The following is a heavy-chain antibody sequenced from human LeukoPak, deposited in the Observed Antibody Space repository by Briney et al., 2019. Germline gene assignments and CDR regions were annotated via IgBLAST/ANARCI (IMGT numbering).Heavy chain of an antibody. J-gene: IGHJ4*02. V-gene: IGHV3-7*01. CDR2: IKLDGTDK. CDR3: ARDQIARYPATFDL. CDR1: GFTFSTHW. D-gene: IGHD6-25*01. Sequence: PGGSLRLSCAASGFTFSTHWMTWVRQAPGKGLECVATIKLDGTDKYYVDSVKGRFTISRDNAKNSVYLQMNSLRAEDTAVYYCARDQIARYPATFDLWGQGTLVTVSS.